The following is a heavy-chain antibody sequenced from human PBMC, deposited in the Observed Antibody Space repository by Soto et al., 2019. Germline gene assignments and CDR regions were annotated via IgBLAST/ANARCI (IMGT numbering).Heavy chain of an antibody. CDR2: IYYTGNT. J-gene: IGHJ5*02. CDR3: ARDVNRWDLRGFFDP. Sequence: PSETLSLTCSVSGGSIVDYYWSWIRQPPGKGLEWIGFIYYTGNTRYNPSLGSRVTISLDTSKNQFSLKLTSATAADTAFYYCARDVNRWDLRGFFDPWGRGALVTVSS. CDR1: GGSIVDYY. V-gene: IGHV4-59*01. D-gene: IGHD1-26*01.